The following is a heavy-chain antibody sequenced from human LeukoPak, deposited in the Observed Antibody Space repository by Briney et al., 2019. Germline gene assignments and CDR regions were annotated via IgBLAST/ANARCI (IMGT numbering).Heavy chain of an antibody. CDR1: GGSISRYY. CDR2: FYASGST. D-gene: IGHD5-12*01. CDR3: ARDSGYDYRYFDF. J-gene: IGHJ4*02. Sequence: SETLSLTCTVSGGSISRYYWSWIRQPAGKGLEWIGRFYASGSTNYNPSLKSRVTMSVDTSKNQFSLKLSSVTAADTTVYYCARDSGYDYRYFDFWGQGTLVTVSS. V-gene: IGHV4-4*07.